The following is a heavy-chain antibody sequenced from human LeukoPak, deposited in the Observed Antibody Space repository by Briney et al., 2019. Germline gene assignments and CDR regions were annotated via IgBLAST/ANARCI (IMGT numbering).Heavy chain of an antibody. CDR3: ARGGENSGFDY. Sequence: GGSLRLSCAASGFTFNSYSMNWVRQAPGKGLEWVSSISSSSSYIYYADSVKGRFTISRDDAKNSLYLQMNSLRAEDTALYYCARGGENSGFDYWGQGTLVIVSS. V-gene: IGHV3-21*01. D-gene: IGHD6-19*01. CDR1: GFTFNSYS. CDR2: ISSSSSYI. J-gene: IGHJ4*02.